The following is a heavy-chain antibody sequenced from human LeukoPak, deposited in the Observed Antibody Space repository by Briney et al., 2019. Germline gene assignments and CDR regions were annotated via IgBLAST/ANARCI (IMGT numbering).Heavy chain of an antibody. J-gene: IGHJ4*02. CDR3: ARAIDYYGSGSYYNPLDY. CDR2: INPNSGGT. V-gene: IGHV1-2*02. D-gene: IGHD3-10*01. Sequence: ASVKVSCKASGYTFTGYYMHWVRQAPGQGLEWMGWINPNSGGTNYAQKFQRRVTMTRDTSISTAYMELSRLRSDDTAVYYCARAIDYYGSGSYYNPLDYWGQGTLVTVSS. CDR1: GYTFTGYY.